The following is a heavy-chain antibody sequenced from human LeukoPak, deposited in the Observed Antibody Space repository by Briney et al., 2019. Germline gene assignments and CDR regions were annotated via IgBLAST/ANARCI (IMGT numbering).Heavy chain of an antibody. Sequence: SETLSLTCTVSGGSISSNYWIWLRQPPGKGLEGIRFISHSGSINYNPSPKRRVTISVDTSKKSSSLRLSSVTAADTAVYYCTSQNAVSAGYAYDIWGQGTMVTVSS. J-gene: IGHJ3*02. CDR1: GGSISSNY. CDR2: ISHSGSI. V-gene: IGHV4-59*08. CDR3: TSQNAVSAGYAYDI. D-gene: IGHD1-1*01.